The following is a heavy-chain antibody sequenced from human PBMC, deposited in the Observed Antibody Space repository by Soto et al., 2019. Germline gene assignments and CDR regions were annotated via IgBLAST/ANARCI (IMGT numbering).Heavy chain of an antibody. D-gene: IGHD3-22*01. Sequence: QVQLQESGPGLVKPSQTLSLTCTVSGGSISSGGYYWSWIRQHPGKGLEWIGYISYSGSPYYNPSLESRVTISVDTSENQFSRKLSSVTAADTAVYYCTRVALSRDSIWGQGTLVTVSS. CDR1: GGSISSGGYY. J-gene: IGHJ4*02. CDR2: ISYSGSP. V-gene: IGHV4-31*03. CDR3: TRVALSRDSI.